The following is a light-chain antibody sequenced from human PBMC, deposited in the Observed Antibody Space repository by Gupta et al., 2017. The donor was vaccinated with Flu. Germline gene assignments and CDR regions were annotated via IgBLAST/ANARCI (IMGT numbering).Light chain of an antibody. CDR1: QSVRSNY. CDR3: QHVGSSPYT. J-gene: IGKJ2*01. Sequence: GTLSLSPGERATLSCRASQSVRSNYFAWYQQKPGQAPRRLIYGASNRATGIPDRFSGSGSGTDFTLTIRRLEPEDSAVYYCQHVGSSPYTFGQGTKLEIK. V-gene: IGKV3-20*01. CDR2: GAS.